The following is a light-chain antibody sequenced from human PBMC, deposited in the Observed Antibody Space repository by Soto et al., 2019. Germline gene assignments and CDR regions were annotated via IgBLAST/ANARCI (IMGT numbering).Light chain of an antibody. Sequence: EIVLTQSPGTLSLSPGERATLSCRASQSVSSSYLAWYQQKPGQAPRLLIYAASSRATGIPDRFGGSGSGTDFTLTISRLDPEDFAVYYCQQYGTSPYTFGQGTKLEIK. CDR3: QQYGTSPYT. CDR2: AAS. CDR1: QSVSSSY. V-gene: IGKV3-20*01. J-gene: IGKJ2*01.